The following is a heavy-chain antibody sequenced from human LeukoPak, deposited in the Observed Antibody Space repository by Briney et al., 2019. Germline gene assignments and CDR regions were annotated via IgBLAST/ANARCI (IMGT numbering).Heavy chain of an antibody. CDR3: ARLLGDCIGTTCFRHFHD. CDR1: GYSFTTYW. V-gene: IGHV5-51*01. D-gene: IGHD2-2*01. CDR2: VYPGDSDT. J-gene: IGHJ1*01. Sequence: GESLKISCKGSGYSFTTYWIGWVRQMPGKGLEWMGFVYPGDSDTTYSPSFQGQVTISADKSTTTAYVQWSSLKASDTAMYYCARLLGDCIGTTCFRHFHDWGQGTLVTVSS.